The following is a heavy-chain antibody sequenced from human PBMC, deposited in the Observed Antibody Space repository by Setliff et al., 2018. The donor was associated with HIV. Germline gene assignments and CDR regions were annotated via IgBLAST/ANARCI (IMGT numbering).Heavy chain of an antibody. V-gene: IGHV3-7*01. D-gene: IGHD1-26*01. CDR1: GLTFNRYW. J-gene: IGHJ4*02. CDR3: AKDRSGSYSFALDY. Sequence: PGGSLRLSCVASGLTFNRYWMSWVRQVPGKGLEWVSNTKFDGSESYYVDSVKGRFIASTDNAKNSLFLQMNSLRAEDTAVYYCAKDRSGSYSFALDYWGQGTLVTVSS. CDR2: TKFDGSES.